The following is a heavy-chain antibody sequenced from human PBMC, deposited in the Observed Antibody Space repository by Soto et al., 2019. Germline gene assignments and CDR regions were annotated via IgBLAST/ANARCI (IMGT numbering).Heavy chain of an antibody. D-gene: IGHD5-12*01. CDR2: VWYDGGNK. CDR1: GFTFSSYG. CDR3: VRAAGYSGSDYVYYYGMDV. Sequence: QVQLVESGGGVVQPGRSLRLSCAASGFTFSSYGMHWVRQAPGKGLEWVALVWYDGGNKYYADSVKGRFTISRDNSKNTRYLQMNSLRDEDTAVYYCVRAAGYSGSDYVYYYGMDVWGQGTTVTVSS. J-gene: IGHJ6*02. V-gene: IGHV3-33*01.